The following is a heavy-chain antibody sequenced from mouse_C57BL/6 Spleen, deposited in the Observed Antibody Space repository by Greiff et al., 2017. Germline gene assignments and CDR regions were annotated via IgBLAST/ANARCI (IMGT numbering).Heavy chain of an antibody. CDR1: GYTFTTYP. CDR2: FHPYNDDT. CDR3: ARGYDYPYYFDY. Sequence: VQRVESGAELVKPGASVKMSCKASGYTFTTYPIEWMKQNHGKSLEWIGNFHPYNDDTKYNEKFKGKATLTVEKSSSTVYLELSRLTSDDSAVYYCARGYDYPYYFDYWGQGTTLTVSS. D-gene: IGHD2-4*01. V-gene: IGHV1-47*01. J-gene: IGHJ2*01.